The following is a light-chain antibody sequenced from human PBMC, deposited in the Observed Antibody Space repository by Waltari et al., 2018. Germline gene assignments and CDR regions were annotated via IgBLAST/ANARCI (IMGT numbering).Light chain of an antibody. CDR1: SSDVGGYNL. CDR3: TSYITTRGDWV. Sequence: QSALTQPASVSGSPGQSITISCTGTSSDVGGYNLVSWHQQHPGKAPKLLIYAVSNRPSGVSNRFSGSKSGNTASLTISGLQAEDEADYYCTSYITTRGDWVFGGGTKLTVL. CDR2: AVS. J-gene: IGLJ3*02. V-gene: IGLV2-14*01.